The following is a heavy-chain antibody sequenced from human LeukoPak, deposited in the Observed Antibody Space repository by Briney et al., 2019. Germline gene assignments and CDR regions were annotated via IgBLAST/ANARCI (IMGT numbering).Heavy chain of an antibody. J-gene: IGHJ4*02. CDR1: GGSFSGYY. CDR2: INHSGST. CDR3: ARRPYYYGSGKGFDY. Sequence: SETLSLTCAVYGGSFSGYYWSWIRQPPGKGLEWIGEINHSGSTNYDPSLKSRVTISVDTSKNQFSLKLSSVTAADTAVYYCARRPYYYGSGKGFDYWGQGTLVTVSS. V-gene: IGHV4-34*01. D-gene: IGHD3-10*01.